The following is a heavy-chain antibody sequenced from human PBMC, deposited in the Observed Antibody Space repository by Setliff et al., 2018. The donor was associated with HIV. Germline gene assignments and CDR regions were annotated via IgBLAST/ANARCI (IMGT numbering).Heavy chain of an antibody. V-gene: IGHV1-8*01. Sequence: ASVKVSCKPSEYSFTSYDINWVRQATGQGLEWMGWLNPNSHNTGYAQKFQGRGAMTWDTSISTAYMVLSNLKSEDTAVYYCARDVTKDMITFGEVIVTSRGYFDSWGQGTLVTVSS. CDR2: LNPNSHNT. J-gene: IGHJ4*02. CDR1: EYSFTSYD. CDR3: ARDVTKDMITFGEVIVTSRGYFDS. D-gene: IGHD3-16*02.